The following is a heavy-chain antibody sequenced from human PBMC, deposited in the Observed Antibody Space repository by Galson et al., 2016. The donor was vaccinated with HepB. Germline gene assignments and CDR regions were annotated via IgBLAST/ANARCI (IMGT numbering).Heavy chain of an antibody. J-gene: IGHJ5*02. CDR1: GYTFTTYG. V-gene: IGHV1-18*01. Sequence: SVKVSCKASGYTFTTYGISWVRQAPGQGLEWMGWISAFNGHTNYSQRLQDRVTMTTDTFTSTAYMELSSLRSEDTAVYYCTRTPAGGVGATIALWFDPWGQGTLVTVSS. CDR2: ISAFNGHT. D-gene: IGHD1-26*01. CDR3: TRTPAGGVGATIALWFDP.